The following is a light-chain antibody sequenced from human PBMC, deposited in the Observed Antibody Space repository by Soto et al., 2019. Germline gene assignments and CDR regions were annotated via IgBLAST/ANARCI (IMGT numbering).Light chain of an antibody. V-gene: IGKV3-11*01. CDR1: QSVSGY. Sequence: EIVLTQSPDTLSLSPGERATLSCRASQSVSGYLGWYQQKPGQAPRLLIYDASNRAYGVPARFRGSGSGTNFTLTIASQEPEDFAGYYCQQRSNWPYLTFGGGTRV. CDR2: DAS. CDR3: QQRSNWPYLT. J-gene: IGKJ4*01.